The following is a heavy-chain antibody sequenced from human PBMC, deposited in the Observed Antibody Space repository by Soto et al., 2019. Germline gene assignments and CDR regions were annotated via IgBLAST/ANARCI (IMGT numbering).Heavy chain of an antibody. V-gene: IGHV3-23*01. Sequence: GGSLRLSCAASGFTLSSYAMSWVRQAPGKGLEWVSAISGSGGSTYYADSVKGRFTISRDNSKNTLYLQMNSLRAEDTAVYYCAKSPLLITGIDAYWGQGTLVTVSS. D-gene: IGHD1-20*01. CDR1: GFTLSSYA. CDR2: ISGSGGST. J-gene: IGHJ4*02. CDR3: AKSPLLITGIDAY.